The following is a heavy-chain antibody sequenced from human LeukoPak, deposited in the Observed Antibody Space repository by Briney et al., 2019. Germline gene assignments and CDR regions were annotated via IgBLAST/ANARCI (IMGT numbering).Heavy chain of an antibody. V-gene: IGHV7-4-1*02. CDR3: ARTTAAGSHYYYYMDV. CDR2: INTNTGNP. Sequence: GASVKVSCKASGYTFTGYYMDWVRQAPGQGLEWMGWINTNTGNPTYAQGFTGRFVFSLDTSVSTAYLQISSLKAEDTAVYYCARTTAAGSHYYYYMDVWGKGTTVTVSS. J-gene: IGHJ6*03. CDR1: GYTFTGYY. D-gene: IGHD1-14*01.